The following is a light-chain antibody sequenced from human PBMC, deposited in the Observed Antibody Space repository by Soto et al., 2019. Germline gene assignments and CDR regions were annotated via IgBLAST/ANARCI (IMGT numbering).Light chain of an antibody. V-gene: IGKV1-9*01. Sequence: IQRIQNPSFLSPSIGESVTITCRASQVISTSLAWYQVKPGKAPKLLIYAASTLESGVPSRFSATVSGTEFSLTITSLQPEDFATYYCQQLFDSPITFGQGTRLEIK. J-gene: IGKJ5*01. CDR1: QVISTS. CDR3: QQLFDSPIT. CDR2: AAS.